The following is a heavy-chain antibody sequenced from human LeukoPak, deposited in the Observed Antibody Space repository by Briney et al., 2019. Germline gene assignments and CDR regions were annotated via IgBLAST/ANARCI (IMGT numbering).Heavy chain of an antibody. CDR2: IYSGGST. J-gene: IGHJ4*02. Sequence: GSLRLSCAASWFTVSSNYMSWVRQAPGKGLEWVSVIYSGGSTYYADSVKGRFTISRDNSKNTLYLQMNSLRAEDTAVYYCARDVPLDYWGQGTLVTVSS. V-gene: IGHV3-53*01. CDR1: WFTVSSNY. CDR3: ARDVPLDY.